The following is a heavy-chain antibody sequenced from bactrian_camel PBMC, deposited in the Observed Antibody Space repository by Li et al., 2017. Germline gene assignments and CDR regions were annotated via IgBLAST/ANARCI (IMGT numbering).Heavy chain of an antibody. CDR1: RVTVNSNY. CDR2: MYTDGAFT. J-gene: IGHJ4*01. D-gene: IGHD5*01. Sequence: VQLVESGGGLVQPGGSLRLSCAASRVTVNSNYISWVRQAPGKEREGVAAMYTDGAFTYYADSVKGRFTISRDNGKNTLYLQLNSLKTEDTAMYYCAKDYVDGLGIEYWGQGTQVTVS. CDR3: AKDYVDGLGIEY. V-gene: IGHV3S1*01.